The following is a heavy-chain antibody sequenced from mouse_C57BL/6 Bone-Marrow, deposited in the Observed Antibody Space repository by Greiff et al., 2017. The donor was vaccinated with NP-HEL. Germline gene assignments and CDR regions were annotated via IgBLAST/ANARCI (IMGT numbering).Heavy chain of an antibody. V-gene: IGHV1-81*01. CDR3: ASESNYEAWFAY. Sequence: VQLQEPGAELVRPGASVKLSCKASGYTFTSYGIRWVKQRTGQGLEWIGEIYPRSGNTYYNEKFKGKATLTADKSSRTAYMELRSLTSEDSAVYFCASESNYEAWFAYWGQGTLVTVSA. D-gene: IGHD2-5*01. CDR1: GYTFTSYG. J-gene: IGHJ3*01. CDR2: IYPRSGNT.